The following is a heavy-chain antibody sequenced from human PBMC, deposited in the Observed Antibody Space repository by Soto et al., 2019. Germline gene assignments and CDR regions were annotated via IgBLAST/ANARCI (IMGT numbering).Heavy chain of an antibody. CDR2: IIPVFGTT. CDR1: GDIFSSYA. J-gene: IGHJ4*02. D-gene: IGHD3-16*01. V-gene: IGHV1-69*01. CDR3: ARGGSPYVWFNEF. Sequence: QEQLVQSGPEVKKPGSSVKVSCKASGDIFSSYAISWVRQAPGHGLEWLGGIIPVFGTTNYAEKFQGRVTITADESTNTAYMELSSLRSGDSAMYYCARGGSPYVWFNEFWGQGTLVTVSS.